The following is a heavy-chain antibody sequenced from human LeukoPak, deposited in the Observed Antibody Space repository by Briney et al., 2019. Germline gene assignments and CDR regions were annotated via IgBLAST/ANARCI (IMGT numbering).Heavy chain of an antibody. V-gene: IGHV3-11*03. CDR3: ARQGPDYYDSTGYYRWFDP. CDR1: GSTFGDYY. D-gene: IGHD3-22*01. Sequence: GRSLRLSCAASGSTFGDYYMSWIRQAPGKGLECVSYISSSTGYTNYAESVKGRFTISRDNARNSVFLQMNSLRAEDTAVYYCARQGPDYYDSTGYYRWFDPWGQGTLVTVSS. J-gene: IGHJ5*02. CDR2: ISSSTGYT.